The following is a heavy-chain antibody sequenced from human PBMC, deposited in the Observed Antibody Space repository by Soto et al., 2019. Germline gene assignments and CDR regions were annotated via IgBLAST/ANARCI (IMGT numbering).Heavy chain of an antibody. CDR2: IYYSGST. V-gene: IGHV4-59*08. J-gene: IGHJ6*02. D-gene: IGHD3-10*01. CDR3: ASTTGFGEPMGYYYYYGMDV. Sequence: SETLSLTCTFSGFSISSYYWSLIRQPPGKGLEWIGYIYYSGSTYYNPSLKSRVTMSVDTSKNQFSLKLSSVTAADTAVYYCASTTGFGEPMGYYYYYGMDVWGQGTTVTVSS. CDR1: GFSISSYY.